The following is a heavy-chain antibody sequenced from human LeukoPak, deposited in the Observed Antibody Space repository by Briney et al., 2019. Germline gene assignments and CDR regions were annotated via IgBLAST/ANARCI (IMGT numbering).Heavy chain of an antibody. CDR1: GGSFSGYY. Sequence: SETLSLTCAVYGGSFSGYYWSWIRQPPGKGLEWIGSIYYSGSTYYNPSLKSRVAISVDTSNNQFSLRVRSVTAADTAVYYCAKDRRPNSYSSSWLDYWGQGTLITVSS. D-gene: IGHD6-13*01. CDR3: AKDRRPNSYSSSWLDY. J-gene: IGHJ4*02. CDR2: IYYSGST. V-gene: IGHV4-34*01.